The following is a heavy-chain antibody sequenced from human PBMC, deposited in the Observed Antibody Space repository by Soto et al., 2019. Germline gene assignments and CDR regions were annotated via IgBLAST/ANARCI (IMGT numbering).Heavy chain of an antibody. CDR3: ARDLEWEPRYDP. Sequence: SETLSLTCTFSGGSISSYYWSWIRQPPGKGLEWIGYIYYSGSTNYNPSLKSRVTISVDTSKNQFSLKLSSVTAADTAVYYCARDLEWEPRYDPWGQGTLVTVSS. V-gene: IGHV4-59*01. D-gene: IGHD1-26*01. CDR1: GGSISSYY. CDR2: IYYSGST. J-gene: IGHJ5*02.